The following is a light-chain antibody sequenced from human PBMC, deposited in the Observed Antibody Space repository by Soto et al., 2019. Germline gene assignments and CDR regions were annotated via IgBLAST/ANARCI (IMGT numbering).Light chain of an antibody. V-gene: IGLV2-23*02. CDR1: SSNVGNYNL. J-gene: IGLJ1*01. CDR3: CSFGGRASWFV. Sequence: QSALTQPASISGSPGQSITISCTGTSSNVGNYNLVSWYQQHPGKAPKLMIYEVTKRPSGVSNRFSGSKSGSTASLTISGLQADDEADYYCCSFGGRASWFVFGTGTKLTVL. CDR2: EVT.